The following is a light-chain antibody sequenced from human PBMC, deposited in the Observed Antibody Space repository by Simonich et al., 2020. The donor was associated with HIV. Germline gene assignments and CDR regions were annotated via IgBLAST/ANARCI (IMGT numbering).Light chain of an antibody. CDR3: AAWDDRLNAVV. Sequence: QSVLTQPPSASGTPGQRVTISCSGSSSNIGSNIVNWYQQLPGTAPQLLIYRNNQRPSGVPDRFSGSKSGTSASLAISGLQSEDEADYYCAAWDDRLNAVVFGGGTKLTVL. J-gene: IGLJ2*01. CDR1: SSNIGSNI. V-gene: IGLV1-44*01. CDR2: RNN.